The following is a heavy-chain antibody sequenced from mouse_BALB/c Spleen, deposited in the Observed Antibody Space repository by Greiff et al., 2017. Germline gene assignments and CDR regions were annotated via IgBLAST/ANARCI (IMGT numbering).Heavy chain of an antibody. D-gene: IGHD2-4*01. V-gene: IGHV1S56*01. Sequence: QVHVKQSGPELVKPGASVRISCKASGYTFTSYYIHWVKQRPGQGLEWIGWIYPGNVNTKYNEKFKGKATLTADKSSSTAYMQLSSLTSEDSAVYFCARSGYDYDYAMDYWGQGTSVTVSS. CDR2: IYPGNVNT. CDR3: ARSGYDYDYAMDY. J-gene: IGHJ4*01. CDR1: GYTFTSYY.